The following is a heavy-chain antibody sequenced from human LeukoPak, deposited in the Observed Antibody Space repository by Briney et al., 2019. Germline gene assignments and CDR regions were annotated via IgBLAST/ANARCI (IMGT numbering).Heavy chain of an antibody. V-gene: IGHV3-33*01. CDR2: IWYDGSNK. CDR1: GFTFSSYG. CDR3: ARATPDYYGMDV. J-gene: IGHJ6*02. Sequence: GGSLRLSCAASGFTFSSYGMHWVRQAPGKGLEWVAVIWYDGSNKYSADSVKGRFTISRDNSKNTLYLQMNSLRAEDTALYYCARATPDYYGMDVWGQGTTVTVSS.